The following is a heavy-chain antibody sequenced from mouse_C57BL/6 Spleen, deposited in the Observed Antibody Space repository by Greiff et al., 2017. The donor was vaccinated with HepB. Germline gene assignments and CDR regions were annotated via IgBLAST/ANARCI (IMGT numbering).Heavy chain of an antibody. Sequence: VQLQQSGTELVKPGASVKLSCKASGYTFTSYWMHWVKQRPGQGLEWIGNINPSNGGTNYNEKFKSKATLTVDKSSSTAYMQLSSLTSEDSAVYCCARGGYSNYVAWFAYWGQGTLVTVSA. J-gene: IGHJ3*01. CDR1: GYTFTSYW. CDR3: ARGGYSNYVAWFAY. V-gene: IGHV1-53*01. CDR2: INPSNGGT. D-gene: IGHD2-5*01.